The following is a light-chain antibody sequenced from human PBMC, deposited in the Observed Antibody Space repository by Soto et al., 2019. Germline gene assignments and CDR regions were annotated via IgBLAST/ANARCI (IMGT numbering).Light chain of an antibody. CDR3: QQYWT. Sequence: DIQMTQSPSSLSASVGDRVTITCRASQSISSYLNWYQQKPGKAPKLLIYAASSLQSGVPSRFSGSGSGTEFTLTISSLQPDDFATYYCQQYWTFGQGTKVDIK. CDR2: AAS. CDR1: QSISSY. V-gene: IGKV1-39*01. J-gene: IGKJ1*01.